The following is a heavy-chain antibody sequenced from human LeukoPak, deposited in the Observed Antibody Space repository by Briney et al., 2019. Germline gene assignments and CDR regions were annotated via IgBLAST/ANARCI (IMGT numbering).Heavy chain of an antibody. CDR3: ARRYFGNYYFDY. CDR2: INANGDST. J-gene: IGHJ4*02. D-gene: IGHD3-10*01. V-gene: IGHV3-23*01. CDR1: GFTFNNYA. Sequence: GGSLRLSCAASGFTFNNYAMTWVRQAPGKGLGWVSAINANGDSTYYADSVKGWFTISRDNSKNTLYLQMNSLRAEDTAVYYCARRYFGNYYFDYWGQGTLVTVSS.